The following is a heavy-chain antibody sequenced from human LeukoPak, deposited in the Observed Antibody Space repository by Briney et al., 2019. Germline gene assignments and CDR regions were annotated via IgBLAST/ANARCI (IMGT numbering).Heavy chain of an antibody. V-gene: IGHV1-2*02. J-gene: IGHJ4*02. D-gene: IGHD2-2*01. Sequence: ASVTVSCKASGYTFTGYYMHWVRQAPGQGLEWMGWINPNSGGTNYAQKFQGRVTMTRDTSISTAYMELSRLRSDDTAVYYCARGGPSRTSCLDYWGQGTLVTVSS. CDR1: GYTFTGYY. CDR2: INPNSGGT. CDR3: ARGGPSRTSCLDY.